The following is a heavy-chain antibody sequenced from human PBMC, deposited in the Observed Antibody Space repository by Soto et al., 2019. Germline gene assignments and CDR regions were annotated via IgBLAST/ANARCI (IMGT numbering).Heavy chain of an antibody. CDR2: ISYDGSNK. CDR3: ANGYGGNIDAFDI. CDR1: GFTFSSYG. Sequence: VQLVESGGGLVQPGGSLRVSCAASGFTFSSYGMHWVRQAPGKGLEWVAVISYDGSNKYYADSVKGRFTISRDNSKNTLYLQMNSLRAEDTAVYYCANGYGGNIDAFDIWGQGTMVTVSS. V-gene: IGHV3-30*18. J-gene: IGHJ3*02. D-gene: IGHD2-15*01.